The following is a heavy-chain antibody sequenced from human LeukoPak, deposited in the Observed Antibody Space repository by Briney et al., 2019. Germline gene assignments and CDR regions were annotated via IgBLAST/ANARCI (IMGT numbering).Heavy chain of an antibody. CDR2: IYTSGST. J-gene: IGHJ5*02. V-gene: IGHV4-4*07. CDR1: GGSISSYY. Sequence: SETLSLTCTVSGGSISSYYWSWIRQPAGKGLEWIGRIYTSGSTNYNPSLKSRVTMSVDTSKNQFSLKLSSVTAADTAVYYCARDRDIVVVPAADPGGWFDPWGQGTLVTVSS. CDR3: ARDRDIVVVPAADPGGWFDP. D-gene: IGHD2-2*01.